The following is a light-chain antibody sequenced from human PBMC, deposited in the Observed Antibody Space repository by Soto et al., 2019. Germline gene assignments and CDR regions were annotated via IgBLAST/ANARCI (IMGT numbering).Light chain of an antibody. V-gene: IGKV3-15*01. CDR3: QHRSNWPSWT. Sequence: EIVMTQSPATLSVSPGERATLSCRASQSVSSNLAWYQQKPGQAPRLLIYGASTRATGIPARFSGSGSGTEFTLTISSLETEDLAVYYCQHRSNWPSWTFGAGTKVDI. CDR2: GAS. J-gene: IGKJ1*01. CDR1: QSVSSN.